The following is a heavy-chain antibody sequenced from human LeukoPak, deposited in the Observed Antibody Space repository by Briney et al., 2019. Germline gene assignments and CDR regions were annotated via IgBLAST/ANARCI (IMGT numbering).Heavy chain of an antibody. Sequence: SETLSLTCTVSGGSISSYYWSWIRQPAGKGLEGIGRIYTSGSTNYNPSLTSRVTMSVDTSKNQFSLKLSSVTAADTAVYYCAREPHSSGWYRDAFDIWGQGTMVTVSS. CDR1: GGSISSYY. V-gene: IGHV4-4*07. CDR2: IYTSGST. J-gene: IGHJ3*02. D-gene: IGHD6-19*01. CDR3: AREPHSSGWYRDAFDI.